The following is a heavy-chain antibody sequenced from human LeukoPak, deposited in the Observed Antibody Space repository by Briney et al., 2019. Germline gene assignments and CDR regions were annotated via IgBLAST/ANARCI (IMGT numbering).Heavy chain of an antibody. D-gene: IGHD6-13*01. CDR3: ARITSIAAAKGHFGY. Sequence: GGSLRLSCAASGFTFDDYAMHWVRQAPGKGLEWVSGISWNSGSIGYADSVKGRFTISRDNAKNSLYLQMNSLRAEDTAVYYCARITSIAAAKGHFGYWGQGTLVTVSS. CDR2: ISWNSGSI. J-gene: IGHJ4*02. V-gene: IGHV3-9*01. CDR1: GFTFDDYA.